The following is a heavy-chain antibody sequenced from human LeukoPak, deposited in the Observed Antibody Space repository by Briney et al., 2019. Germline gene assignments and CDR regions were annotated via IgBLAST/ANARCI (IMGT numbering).Heavy chain of an antibody. CDR2: TYYRSKWYN. J-gene: IGHJ6*02. Sequence: SQTLSLTCAISGDSVSSNSAAWSWIRQSPSRGLEWLGRTYYRSKWYNDYAVSVKSRITINPDTSKNQFSLQLNSVTPEDTAVYYCARAEDSSGYYYVPRGRYYYYGMDVWGQGTTVTVSS. CDR1: GDSVSSNSAA. V-gene: IGHV6-1*01. D-gene: IGHD3-22*01. CDR3: ARAEDSSGYYYVPRGRYYYYGMDV.